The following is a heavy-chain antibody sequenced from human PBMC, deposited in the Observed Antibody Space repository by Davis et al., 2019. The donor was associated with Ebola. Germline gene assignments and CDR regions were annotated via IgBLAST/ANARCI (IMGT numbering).Heavy chain of an antibody. D-gene: IGHD5-24*01. J-gene: IGHJ4*02. CDR2: INHSGST. CDR3: ARVGGGRDGYPLDY. V-gene: IGHV4-38-2*02. CDR1: GYSISSGYY. Sequence: SETLSLTCTVSGYSISSGYYWGWIRQPPGKGLEWIGEINHSGSTNYNPSLKSRVTISVDTSKNQFFLKLSSVTAADTAMYYCARVGGGRDGYPLDYWGQGTLVTVSS.